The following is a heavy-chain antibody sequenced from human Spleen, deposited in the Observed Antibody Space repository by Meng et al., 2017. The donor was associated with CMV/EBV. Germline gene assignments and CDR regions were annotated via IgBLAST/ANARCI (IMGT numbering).Heavy chain of an antibody. Sequence: ETLSLTCAASGFTFRSHWMHWVRQAPGKGLVWVSRINSEGSSTNYADSVKGRFTISRDNAKNTLYLQMNSLRAEDTAVYYCAAWDAGYYSGMDVWGQGTTVTVSS. CDR2: INSEGSST. V-gene: IGHV3-74*01. CDR3: AAWDAGYYSGMDV. J-gene: IGHJ6*02. D-gene: IGHD1-26*01. CDR1: GFTFRSHW.